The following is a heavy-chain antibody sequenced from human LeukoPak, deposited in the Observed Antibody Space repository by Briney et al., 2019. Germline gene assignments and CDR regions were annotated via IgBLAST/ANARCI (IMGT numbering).Heavy chain of an antibody. Sequence: PGGSLRLSCAASGFTFDDYAMHWVRQAPGKGLEWVSLITWDGGRTYYADSVKGRFTISRDNSKNSLYLQMNSLTTEDTALYYCSKAGRPAVTSWAYFDYWGQGTLVTVSS. CDR3: SKAGRPAVTSWAYFDY. CDR2: ITWDGGRT. V-gene: IGHV3-43D*03. CDR1: GFTFDDYA. J-gene: IGHJ4*02. D-gene: IGHD4-17*01.